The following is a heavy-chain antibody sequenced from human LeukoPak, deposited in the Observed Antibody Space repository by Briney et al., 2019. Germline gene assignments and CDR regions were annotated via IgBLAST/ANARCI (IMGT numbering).Heavy chain of an antibody. Sequence: GGSLRLSCAASGVAVSSNYMSWVRQAPGKGLEWVSAIYSAGSIYHADSVKGRFSISRDNSKNTVYLQMTSLRAQDTAVYYCARGGGHDAFDIWGQGTMVTVSS. D-gene: IGHD3-16*01. V-gene: IGHV3-66*02. CDR2: IYSAGSI. CDR3: ARGGGHDAFDI. CDR1: GVAVSSNY. J-gene: IGHJ3*02.